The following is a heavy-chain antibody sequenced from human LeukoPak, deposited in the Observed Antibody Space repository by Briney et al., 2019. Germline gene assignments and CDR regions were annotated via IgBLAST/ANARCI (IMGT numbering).Heavy chain of an antibody. V-gene: IGHV4-59*08. J-gene: IGHJ5*02. CDR1: GGSFSGYY. D-gene: IGHD3-10*01. CDR2: IYYSGST. Sequence: SETLSLTCAVYGGSFSGYYWSWIRQPPGKGLEWIGYIYYSGSTNYNPSLKSRVTISVDTSKNQFSLKLSSVTAADTAVYYCARLYGSGSPLFDPWGQGTLVTVSS. CDR3: ARLYGSGSPLFDP.